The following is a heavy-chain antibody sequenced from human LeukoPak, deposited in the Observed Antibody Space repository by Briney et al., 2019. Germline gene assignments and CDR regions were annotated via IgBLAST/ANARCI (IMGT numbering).Heavy chain of an antibody. CDR2: IHHSGST. V-gene: IGHV4-4*02. CDR1: GGSIIRNNW. CDR3: ARGDESVSSTSCSV. J-gene: IGHJ4*02. D-gene: IGHD2-2*01. Sequence: PSETLSLTCAVSGGSIIRNNWWSWVRPPPGKGLEWIGEIHHSGSTNYNTSLKSRVTISLDKSKNQFSLKLTSVTAPDTAMYYCARGDESVSSTSCSVWGQGTRVTVSS.